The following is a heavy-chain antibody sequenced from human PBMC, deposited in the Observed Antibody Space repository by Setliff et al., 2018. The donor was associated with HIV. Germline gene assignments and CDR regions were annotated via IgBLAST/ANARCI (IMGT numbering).Heavy chain of an antibody. V-gene: IGHV4-34*01. J-gene: IGHJ6*03. D-gene: IGHD3-10*01. CDR1: GGSFSDYY. CDR2: INYRGNT. CDR3: ASLNGSESPYIYYYYMDV. Sequence: PSETLSLTCAVYGGSFSDYYWSWIRQPPGKGLEWIGSINYRGNTYYNPSLTSRAAIFVDTSKNQISLKLSSVTAADTAVYYCASLNGSESPYIYYYYMDVWGKGTTVTVSS.